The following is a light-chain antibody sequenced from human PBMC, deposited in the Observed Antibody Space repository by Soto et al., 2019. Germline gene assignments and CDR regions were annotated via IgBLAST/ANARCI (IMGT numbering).Light chain of an antibody. V-gene: IGKV1-5*03. CDR3: QHYNSYSEA. CDR1: QSISSW. Sequence: EIPMTQYPSTLSASVGGRVTIPCRASQSISSWLAWYQQKQGKAPKLLIYKASTLKSGVPSRFSGSGYGTEFNLTISSLQPDDFATYYCQHYNSYSEAFGQGTKVDIK. J-gene: IGKJ1*01. CDR2: KAS.